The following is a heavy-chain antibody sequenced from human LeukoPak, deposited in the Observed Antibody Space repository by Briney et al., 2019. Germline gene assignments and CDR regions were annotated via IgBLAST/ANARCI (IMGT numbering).Heavy chain of an antibody. Sequence: SQTLSLTCTVSGGSISSGSYYWSWIRQPAGKGLEWIGRIYTSGSTNYNPSLKSRVTISVDTSKNQFSLKLRSVTAADTAVYYCARTGGTFYFYYYMDVWGKGTTVTVSS. CDR2: IYTSGST. CDR1: GGSISSGSYY. CDR3: ARTGGTFYFYYYMDV. J-gene: IGHJ6*03. V-gene: IGHV4-61*02.